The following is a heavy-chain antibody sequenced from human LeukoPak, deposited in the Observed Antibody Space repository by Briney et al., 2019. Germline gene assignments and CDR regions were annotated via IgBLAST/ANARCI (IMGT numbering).Heavy chain of an antibody. J-gene: IGHJ4*02. D-gene: IGHD1-26*01. V-gene: IGHV3-43*02. CDR1: GFTFDDYA. Sequence: PGGSLGLSCAASGFTFDDYAMHWVRQGLGKSLEWVSLINENGDIAYYGDSVRGRFTVSRDNAKNSPYLQMNSLTTEDTALYYCAKARWEPNFDYWGQGTLVTVSS. CDR3: AKARWEPNFDY. CDR2: INENGDIA.